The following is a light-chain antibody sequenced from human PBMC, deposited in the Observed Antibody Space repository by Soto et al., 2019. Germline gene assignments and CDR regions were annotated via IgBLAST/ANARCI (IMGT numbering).Light chain of an antibody. V-gene: IGKV1-9*01. CDR1: QGIGRF. CDR3: QQLTTYPLT. J-gene: IGKJ4*01. Sequence: DIQLTQSPSFLSASVGDRVTITCRASQGIGRFLVWYQQRPGEAPKLLIYAASTLQGGVPSRFSGSVSGTEFTLTISSLQPEDFATYYCQQLTTYPLTLGGGTKVEIK. CDR2: AAS.